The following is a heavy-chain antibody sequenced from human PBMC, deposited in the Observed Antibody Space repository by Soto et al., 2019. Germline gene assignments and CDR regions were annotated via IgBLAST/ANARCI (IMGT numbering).Heavy chain of an antibody. CDR2: MYNTGST. Sequence: SETLSLTCTVSGGSIGGYYWSWIRQPPGKGLEWIGYMYNTGSTVYNPSFKSRVTISVDTSKNQFSLKLSSVTAADTAVYYCARLYYYDSSGSDAFDIWGKGTMVPVSS. CDR3: ARLYYYDSSGSDAFDI. V-gene: IGHV4-59*08. D-gene: IGHD3-22*01. CDR1: GGSIGGYY. J-gene: IGHJ3*02.